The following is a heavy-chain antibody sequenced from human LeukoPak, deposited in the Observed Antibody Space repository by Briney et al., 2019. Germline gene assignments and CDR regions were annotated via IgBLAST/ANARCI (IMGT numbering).Heavy chain of an antibody. J-gene: IGHJ4*02. D-gene: IGHD3-10*01. CDR2: IYYSGST. V-gene: IGHV4-61*01. Sequence: SETLSLTCTVSVGSVSSGSYYWSWVRQPPGKGLEWIGYIYYSGSTNYNPSLKSRVTISVDTSKNQFSLKLSSVTAADAAVYYCAREQTVRGVITFDYWGQGTLVTVSS. CDR3: AREQTVRGVITFDY. CDR1: VGSVSSGSYY.